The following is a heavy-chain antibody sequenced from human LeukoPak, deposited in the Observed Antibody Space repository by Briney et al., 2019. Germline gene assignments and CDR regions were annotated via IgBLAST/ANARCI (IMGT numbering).Heavy chain of an antibody. CDR3: ARHASSYCSSTSCHMTNWFDP. J-gene: IGHJ5*02. D-gene: IGHD2-2*01. V-gene: IGHV5-51*01. CDR1: GYSFTSYW. CDR2: IYPGDSDT. Sequence: GESLKISCKGSGYSFTSYWIGWVRQMPGKGLEWMGIIYPGDSDTRYSPSFQGQVTISADKSISTAYLQWSSLKASDTAMYYCARHASSYCSSTSCHMTNWFDPWGQGTLVAVSS.